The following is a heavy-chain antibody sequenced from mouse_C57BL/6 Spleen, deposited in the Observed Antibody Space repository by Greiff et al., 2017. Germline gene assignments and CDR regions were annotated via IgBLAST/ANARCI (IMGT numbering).Heavy chain of an antibody. CDR2: IDPSDSYT. CDR1: GYTFTSYW. V-gene: IGHV1-69*01. J-gene: IGHJ1*03. Sequence: VQLQQPGAELVMPGASVKLSCKASGYTFTSYWMHWVKQRPGQGLEWIGEIDPSDSYTNYNQKFKGKSTLTVAKSSSTAYMQLSSLTSEDSAVYYCARLGYGSSYGYFDVGGTGTTVTVSS. D-gene: IGHD1-1*01. CDR3: ARLGYGSSYGYFDV.